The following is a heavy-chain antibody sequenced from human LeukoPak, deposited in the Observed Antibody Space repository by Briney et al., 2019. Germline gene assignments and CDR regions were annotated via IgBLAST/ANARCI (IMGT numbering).Heavy chain of an antibody. V-gene: IGHV4-34*01. CDR1: GGSFSGYY. CDR3: ASGDVGSGYYYGGAFDI. D-gene: IGHD3-22*01. CDR2: INDSGST. Sequence: SGTLSLTCAVSGGSFSGYYLSWIRQPPGRGLEWVAEINDSGSTNYYPSLKSRVTISVDESKNQFSPQLSSVIAADTAVYYCASGDVGSGYYYGGAFDIWGQGTMVTASS. J-gene: IGHJ3*02.